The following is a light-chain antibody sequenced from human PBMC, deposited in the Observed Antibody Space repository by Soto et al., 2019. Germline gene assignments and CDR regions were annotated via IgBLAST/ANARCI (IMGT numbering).Light chain of an antibody. CDR1: QDIGNF. CDR2: AAS. V-gene: IGKV1-16*02. CDR3: QQYHSWPAT. Sequence: DIQMTQSPSSLSASVGDTVTITCRASQDIGNFFAWFQQKPGTAPKSLISAASSLQSGVPSKFSVSGSGTDINLTINSLQPEDVATYYCQQYHSWPATFGGGTTLEI. J-gene: IGKJ4*01.